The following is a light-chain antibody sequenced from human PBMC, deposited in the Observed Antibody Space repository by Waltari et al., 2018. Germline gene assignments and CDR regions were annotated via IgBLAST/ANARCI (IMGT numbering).Light chain of an antibody. Sequence: DIVMTQSPDSLAVSLGERATINCKSRQSVSYTASNKHYLAWYQQKPGQPPKLIIYWASNRESGVPDRFSGSGSGTDFTLTISRLQAEDVAVYYCQQYYTTPLTCGGGTKVEI. V-gene: IGKV4-1*01. CDR3: QQYYTTPLT. CDR1: QSVSYTASNKHY. CDR2: WAS. J-gene: IGKJ4*01.